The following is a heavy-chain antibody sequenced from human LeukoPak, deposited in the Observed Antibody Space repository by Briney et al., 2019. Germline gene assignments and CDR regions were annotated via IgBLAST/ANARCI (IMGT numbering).Heavy chain of an antibody. D-gene: IGHD3-9*01. Sequence: GGSLRLSCAASGFTFSDYYMSWIRQAPGKGLEWVSYLSSSGSTIYYADSVKGRFTISRDNAKNSPYLQMNSPRAEDTPVSYRARDRSVRYFDWPGVFDAFDIWGQGTMVTVSS. CDR3: ARDRSVRYFDWPGVFDAFDI. CDR1: GFTFSDYY. V-gene: IGHV3-11*01. CDR2: LSSSGSTI. J-gene: IGHJ3*02.